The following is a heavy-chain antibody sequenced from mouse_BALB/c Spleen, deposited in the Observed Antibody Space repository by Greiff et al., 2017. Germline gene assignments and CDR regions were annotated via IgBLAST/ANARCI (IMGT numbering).Heavy chain of an antibody. Sequence: LQQPGSELVRPGASVKLSCKASGYTFTSYWMHWVKQRPGQGLEWIGNIYPGSGSTNYDEKFKSKATLTVDTSSSTAYMQLSSLTSEDSAVYYCTRSSYYYGSSSFFDYWGQGTTLTVSS. J-gene: IGHJ2*01. CDR2: IYPGSGST. V-gene: IGHV1S22*01. CDR1: GYTFTSYW. CDR3: TRSSYYYGSSSFFDY. D-gene: IGHD1-1*01.